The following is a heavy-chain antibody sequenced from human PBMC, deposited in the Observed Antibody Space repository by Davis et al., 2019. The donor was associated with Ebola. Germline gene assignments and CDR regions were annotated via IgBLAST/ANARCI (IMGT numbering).Heavy chain of an antibody. D-gene: IGHD3-22*01. CDR3: ARHSGRITMIVVVILDFDY. V-gene: IGHV4-39*01. Sequence: SETLSLTCTVSGGSISSSSYYWGWIRQPPGKGLEWLGSIYYSGSTYYNPSLKSRVTISVDTSKNQFSLKLSSVTAADTAVYYCARHSGRITMIVVVILDFDYWGQGTLVTVSS. CDR2: IYYSGST. CDR1: GGSISSSSYY. J-gene: IGHJ4*02.